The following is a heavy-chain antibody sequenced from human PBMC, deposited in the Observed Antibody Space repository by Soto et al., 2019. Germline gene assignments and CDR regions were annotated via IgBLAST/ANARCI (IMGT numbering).Heavy chain of an antibody. J-gene: IGHJ6*02. Sequence: QVQLVQSGTEVKKPGSSAKVSSKASGGTFSNYVISWVRQAPGQGLEWMGGIIPLFGTTDYAKKFQGRIAITADESTTTVYMEWSSLRVEDTSVYFCEIDVGSGEWSVGWGQGTTVIVSS. CDR2: IIPLFGTT. V-gene: IGHV1-69*01. CDR3: EIDVGSGEWSVG. CDR1: GGTFSNYV. D-gene: IGHD3-10*01.